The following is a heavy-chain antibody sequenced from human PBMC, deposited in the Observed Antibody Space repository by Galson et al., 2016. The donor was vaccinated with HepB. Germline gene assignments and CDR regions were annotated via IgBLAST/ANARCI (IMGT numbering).Heavy chain of an antibody. Sequence: SCKASGYTFTSYYIHWVRQAPGQGLEWMGVINPSAGSTTYAQTFQGRVTMTRDTSTSTVYMDLSSLRSEDTAVYFCARDLSPQCGGDCYDLWGQGTLVTVSS. CDR3: ARDLSPQCGGDCYDL. J-gene: IGHJ4*02. D-gene: IGHD2-21*01. V-gene: IGHV1-46*01. CDR2: INPSAGST. CDR1: GYTFTSYY.